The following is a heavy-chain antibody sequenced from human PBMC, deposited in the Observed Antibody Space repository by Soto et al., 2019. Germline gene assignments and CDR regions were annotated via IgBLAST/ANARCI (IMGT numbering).Heavy chain of an antibody. CDR3: AIAYGSGSLYYYYYGMDV. J-gene: IGHJ6*02. V-gene: IGHV5-51*01. CDR2: IYPGDSDT. D-gene: IGHD3-10*01. Sequence: GESLKISCNGSGYSFTSYWIGWVRQMPGKGLEWMGIIYPGDSDTRYSPSFQGQVTISADKSISTAYLQWSSLKASDTAMYYCAIAYGSGSLYYYYYGMDVWGQGTTVTVSS. CDR1: GYSFTSYW.